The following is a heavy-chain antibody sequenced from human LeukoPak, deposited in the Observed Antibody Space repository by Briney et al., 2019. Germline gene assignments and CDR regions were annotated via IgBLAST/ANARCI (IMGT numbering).Heavy chain of an antibody. CDR2: IYTSGST. CDR3: ARGLAAAVYYYYYYMDI. V-gene: IGHV4-4*07. CDR1: GGSISSYY. Sequence: PSETLSLTCTVSGGSISSYYWSWIRQPAGKGLEWIGRIYTSGSTNYNPSLKSRVTMSVDTSKNQFSLKLSSVTAADTAVYYCARGLAAAVYYYYYYMDIWGKGTTVTVSS. D-gene: IGHD6-13*01. J-gene: IGHJ6*03.